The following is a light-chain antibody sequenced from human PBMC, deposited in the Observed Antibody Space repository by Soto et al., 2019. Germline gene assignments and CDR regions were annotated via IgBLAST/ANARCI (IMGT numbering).Light chain of an antibody. CDR3: KQSYSNPRT. J-gene: IGKJ1*01. V-gene: IGKV1-39*01. CDR1: QSISSY. CDR2: AAS. Sequence: DIQMTQSPSSLSASVGDRVTITCRASQSISSYLNWYQQKPGKAPKLLIYAASSLQSGVKSRLSPSGSGTDFHLNIRSMQPEDFPTYYCKQSYSNPRTLGQGTKVDIK.